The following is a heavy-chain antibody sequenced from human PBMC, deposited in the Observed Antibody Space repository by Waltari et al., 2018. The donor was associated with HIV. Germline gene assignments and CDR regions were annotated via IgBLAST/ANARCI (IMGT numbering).Heavy chain of an antibody. Sequence: QVQLVESGGGLVKPGGSLRLSCAASGFTFSDSYMRWLRQAPGKGLEWVSDIGNSGMTIYYADSAKGRFTISRDNAKNTLYLQMNSLRAEDTAVYYCARVGTGGRAFDIWGQGTMVTVSS. D-gene: IGHD2-8*02. V-gene: IGHV3-11*01. J-gene: IGHJ3*02. CDR3: ARVGTGGRAFDI. CDR2: IGNSGMTI. CDR1: GFTFSDSY.